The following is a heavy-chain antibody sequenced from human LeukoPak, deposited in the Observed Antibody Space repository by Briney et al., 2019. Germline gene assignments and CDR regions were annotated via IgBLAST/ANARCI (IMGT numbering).Heavy chain of an antibody. D-gene: IGHD2-2*01. V-gene: IGHV5-51*01. CDR3: ARRPYCSSTSCFNWCDP. J-gene: IGHJ5*02. CDR1: GYSSTSYW. Sequence: AESLQISCNASGYSSTSYWIGWVGQMAAKGLEWMGIVYRGDSDTRYSPSFQGQVTIPADKSISNAYLQWSSLKASDTAMYYCARRPYCSSTSCFNWCDPWGQGPLVTVSS. CDR2: VYRGDSDT.